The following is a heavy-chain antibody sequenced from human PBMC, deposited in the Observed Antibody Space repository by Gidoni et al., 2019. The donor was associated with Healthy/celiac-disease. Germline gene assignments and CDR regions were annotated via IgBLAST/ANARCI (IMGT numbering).Heavy chain of an antibody. D-gene: IGHD1-26*01. Sequence: QVQLQESGPGLVKPSGPLSLTCAVPGGSISRSNWWSWVRQPPGKGLEWIGEIYHSGSTHYNPSLKSRVTISGDTSKNQFSLKLSSVTAADTAVYYCASSSGSWTLSAFDIWGQGTMVTVSS. CDR2: IYHSGST. J-gene: IGHJ3*02. V-gene: IGHV4-4*02. CDR3: ASSSGSWTLSAFDI. CDR1: GGSISRSNW.